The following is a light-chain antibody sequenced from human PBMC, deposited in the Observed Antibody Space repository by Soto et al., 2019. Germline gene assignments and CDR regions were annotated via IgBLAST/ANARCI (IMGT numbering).Light chain of an antibody. V-gene: IGKV1-27*01. Sequence: DIQMTQSPSSLTASVGDRVTITCRASDTISVYLAWYQHKPGKVPERLIYASSILQSGVPSRFSGSRSDTEFTLTISSLQPEDVVTYYCQKYNTAPFTFGPGTKVEIK. CDR2: ASS. J-gene: IGKJ3*01. CDR3: QKYNTAPFT. CDR1: DTISVY.